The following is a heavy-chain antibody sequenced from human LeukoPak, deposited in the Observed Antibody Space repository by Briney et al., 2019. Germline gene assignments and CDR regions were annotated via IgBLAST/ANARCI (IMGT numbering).Heavy chain of an antibody. CDR1: GGTFSSYG. Sequence: ASVKVSCKASGGTFSSYGISWVRQAPGQGLEWMGRIIPILGIANYAQKFQGRVTITADKSTSTAYMELSSLKSEDTAVYYCAREDSSSWYEDYWGRGTLVTVSS. D-gene: IGHD6-13*01. V-gene: IGHV1-69*04. CDR2: IIPILGIA. J-gene: IGHJ4*02. CDR3: AREDSSSWYEDY.